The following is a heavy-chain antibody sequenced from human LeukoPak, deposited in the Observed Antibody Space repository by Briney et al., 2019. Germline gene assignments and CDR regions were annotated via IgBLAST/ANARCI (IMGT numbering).Heavy chain of an antibody. CDR3: ARGGYTYDY. D-gene: IGHD5-18*01. CDR2: IKQDGSEK. J-gene: IGHJ4*02. V-gene: IGHV3-7*04. CDR1: GFTFSSYW. Sequence: GRTLRLSCAASGFTFSSYWMSWVRHASGKGLEWGANIKQDGSEKYYVDSVKGRYTLSRDNAKHSLFLQMNSLRAEDTAVYYCARGGYTYDYWGQGTLVTVSS.